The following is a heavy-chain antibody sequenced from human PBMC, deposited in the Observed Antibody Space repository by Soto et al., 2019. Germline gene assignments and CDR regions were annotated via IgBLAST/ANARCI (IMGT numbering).Heavy chain of an antibody. J-gene: IGHJ1*01. D-gene: IGHD6-13*01. V-gene: IGHV3-23*01. CDR1: GFTFSSYA. CDR2: ISGGGSTT. CDR3: ARDQAAGGTISRYFQD. Sequence: EVQLLESGGGLVQPEGSLRLSCEASGFTFSSYAMSCVRQAPGKGLEWVSGISGGGSTTYYADSVKGRFTISRDNSKNTLYLQVNSLRAEDTAVYYCARDQAAGGTISRYFQDWGQGTLVTVSS.